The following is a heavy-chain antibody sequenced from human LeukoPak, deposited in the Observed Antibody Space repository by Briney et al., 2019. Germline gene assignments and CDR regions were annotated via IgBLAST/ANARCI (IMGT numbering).Heavy chain of an antibody. CDR1: GFTFSSYA. D-gene: IGHD1-26*01. CDR2: ISGSGGST. V-gene: IGHV3-23*01. J-gene: IGHJ4*02. CDR3: AKDSYPSGSYYYYFDY. Sequence: GASLRLSCAASGFTFSSYAMSWVRQAPGKGLEWVSAISGSGGSTYYADSVKGRFTISRDNSKNTLYLQMNSLRAVDTAVYYCAKDSYPSGSYYYYFDYWGQGTLVTVSS.